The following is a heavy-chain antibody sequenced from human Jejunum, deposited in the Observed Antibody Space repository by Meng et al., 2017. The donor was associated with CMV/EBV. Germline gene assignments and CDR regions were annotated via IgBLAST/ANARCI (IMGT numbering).Heavy chain of an antibody. CDR2: ISWNSGRI. CDR3: AKDKGRNYYYGMDV. V-gene: IGHV3-9*01. J-gene: IGHJ6*02. Sequence: SGFTFDDYAMHWVRKAPGKGLEWVSGISWNSGRIGYADSVKGRFTISRDNAKNSLYLQMNSLRAEDTASYYCAKDKGRNYYYGMDVWGQGTTVTVSS. CDR1: GFTFDDYA.